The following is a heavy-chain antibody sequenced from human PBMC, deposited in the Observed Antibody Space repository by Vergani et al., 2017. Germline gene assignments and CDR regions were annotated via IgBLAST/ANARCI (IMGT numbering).Heavy chain of an antibody. D-gene: IGHD6-6*01. J-gene: IGHJ3*02. Sequence: VQLVESGGGLVKPGGSLRLSCAASGFTFSNAWMSWVRQAPGKGLEWVGRIKSKTDGGTTDYAAPVKGRFTISRDDSKNTLYLQMNSLKTEDTAVYYCAKDRIAARRDAFDIWGQGTMVTVSS. CDR2: IKSKTDGGTT. CDR3: AKDRIAARRDAFDI. V-gene: IGHV3-15*01. CDR1: GFTFSNAW.